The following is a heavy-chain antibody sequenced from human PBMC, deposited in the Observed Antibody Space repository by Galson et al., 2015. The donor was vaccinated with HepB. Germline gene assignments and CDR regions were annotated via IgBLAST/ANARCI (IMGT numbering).Heavy chain of an antibody. V-gene: IGHV3-74*01. J-gene: IGHJ6*02. CDR2: INSDGSNK. CDR3: ARAPAGALYGMYV. CDR1: GFTFISYW. D-gene: IGHD4/OR15-4a*01. Sequence: SLRLSCAASGFTFISYWMHWVRQAPGKGLVWVSRINSDGSNKSYADSVKGRFTISRDNAKNTLYLQMNSLRAEDTAVYYCARAPAGALYGMYVWGQGTTVTVSS.